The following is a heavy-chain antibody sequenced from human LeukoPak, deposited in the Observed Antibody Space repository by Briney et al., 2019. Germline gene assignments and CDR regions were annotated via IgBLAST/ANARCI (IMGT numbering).Heavy chain of an antibody. Sequence: SETLTLTCTVSGGSISSGGYYWSWIRQHPGKGLEWIGYIYYSGSTYYNPSLKSRVTISVDTSKNQFSLKLSSVTAADTAVYYCARVMGYCSSTSCYSVNWFDPWGQGTLVTVSS. CDR2: IYYSGST. CDR3: ARVMGYCSSTSCYSVNWFDP. J-gene: IGHJ5*02. CDR1: GGSISSGGYY. V-gene: IGHV4-31*03. D-gene: IGHD2-2*02.